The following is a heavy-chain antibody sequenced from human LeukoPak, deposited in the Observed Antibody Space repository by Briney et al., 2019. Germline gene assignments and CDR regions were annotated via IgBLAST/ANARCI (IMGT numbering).Heavy chain of an antibody. V-gene: IGHV4-61*02. CDR1: GGSISSGSYY. CDR2: IYTSGST. Sequence: SETLSLTCTVSGGSISSGSYYWSWIRQPAGKGLEWIGRIYTSGSTNYNPSLKSRVTISVDTSKNQFSLKLSSVTAADTAVYYCARHLRRYSYEYWGQGTLVTVSS. J-gene: IGHJ4*02. CDR3: ARHLRRYSYEY. D-gene: IGHD5-18*01.